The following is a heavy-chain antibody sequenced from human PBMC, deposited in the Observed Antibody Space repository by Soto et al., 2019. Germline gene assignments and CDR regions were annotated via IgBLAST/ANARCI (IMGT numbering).Heavy chain of an antibody. V-gene: IGHV4-59*01. CDR2: IYYSGST. Sequence: PSETLSLTCTVSGGSISSYYWSWIRQPPGKGLEWIGYIYYSGSTNYNPSLKSRVTISVDTSKNQFSLKLSSVTAADTAVYYCAASAMYYDILTGYYSDYFDYWGQGTLVTVS. J-gene: IGHJ4*02. CDR1: GGSISSYY. CDR3: AASAMYYDILTGYYSDYFDY. D-gene: IGHD3-9*01.